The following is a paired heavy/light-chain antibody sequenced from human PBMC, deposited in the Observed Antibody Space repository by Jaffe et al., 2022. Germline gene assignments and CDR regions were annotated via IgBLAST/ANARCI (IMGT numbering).Light chain of an antibody. CDR1: SSDVGGYNY. CDR3: SSYAGSNNFV. V-gene: IGLV2-8*01. Sequence: QSALTQPPSASGSPGQSVTISCTGTSSDVGGYNYVSWYQQHPGKAPKLMIYEVSKRPSGVPDRFSGSKSGNTASLTVSGLQAEDEADYYCSSYAGSNNFVFGTGTKVTVL. CDR2: EVS. J-gene: IGLJ1*01.
Heavy chain of an antibody. CDR2: IIPIFGTA. J-gene: IGHJ4*02. Sequence: QVQLVQSGAEVKKPGSSVKVSCKASGGTFSSYAISWVRQAPGQGLEWMGGIIPIFGTANYAQKFQGRVTITADESTSTAYMELSSLRSEDTAVYYCARDSNPNQLGYCSSTSCYVWAAAASQLGYWGQGTLVTVSS. V-gene: IGHV1-69*01. D-gene: IGHD2-2*01. CDR1: GGTFSSYA. CDR3: ARDSNPNQLGYCSSTSCYVWAAAASQLGY.